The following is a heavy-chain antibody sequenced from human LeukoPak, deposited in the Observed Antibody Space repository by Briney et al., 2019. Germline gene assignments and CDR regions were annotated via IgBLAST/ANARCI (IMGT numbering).Heavy chain of an antibody. Sequence: GGSLRLSCAASGFTFSSHAMHWVRQAPGKGLEYVSAISSNGGSTYYANTVKGRFTISRDNSKNTLYLQMGSLRAEDMAVYYCAAIYSGSYYNYWGQGTLVTVSS. V-gene: IGHV3-64*01. D-gene: IGHD1-26*01. CDR2: ISSNGGST. J-gene: IGHJ4*02. CDR3: AAIYSGSYYNY. CDR1: GFTFSSHA.